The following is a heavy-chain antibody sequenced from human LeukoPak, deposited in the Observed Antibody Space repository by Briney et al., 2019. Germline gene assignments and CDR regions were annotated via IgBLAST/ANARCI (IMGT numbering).Heavy chain of an antibody. J-gene: IGHJ5*02. Sequence: GASVKVSCKASGYTFADYYVHWVRQALGQGLEWMGWISAYNDTTNYAQKLQGRVTMTTDTSTTTAYMELRSLRSDDTAVYYCARASVDYDILTGYYFKWFDPWGQGTLVTVSS. CDR1: GYTFADYY. CDR2: ISAYNDTT. D-gene: IGHD3-9*01. V-gene: IGHV1-18*04. CDR3: ARASVDYDILTGYYFKWFDP.